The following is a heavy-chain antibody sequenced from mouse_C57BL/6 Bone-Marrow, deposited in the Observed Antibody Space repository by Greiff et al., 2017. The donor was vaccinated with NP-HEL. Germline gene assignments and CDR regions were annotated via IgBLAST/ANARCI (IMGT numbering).Heavy chain of an antibody. Sequence: EVQLQQSGAELVRPGASVKLSCTASGFNIKDDYMHWVKQRPEQGLEWIGWIDPENGDTEYASKFQGKATITADTSSNTAYLQLSSLTSEDTAVYYCTTAYYSIHWYFDFWGTGTTVTVSS. CDR2: IDPENGDT. J-gene: IGHJ1*03. CDR1: GFNIKDDY. D-gene: IGHD2-5*01. V-gene: IGHV14-4*01. CDR3: TTAYYSIHWYFDF.